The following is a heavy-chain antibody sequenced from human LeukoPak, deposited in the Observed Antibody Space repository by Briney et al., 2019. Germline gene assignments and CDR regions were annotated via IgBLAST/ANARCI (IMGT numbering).Heavy chain of an antibody. CDR2: ISDDGSNK. J-gene: IGHJ4*02. Sequence: GGSLRLSCAASGFTFSNYAMHWLRQAPGKGLEWVAVISDDGSNKYYADSVKGRFTISRDNSKNTVYVQMNSPRAEDTAVYYCARAYCSGGTCSFDYWGQGTLVTVSS. V-gene: IGHV3-30*04. CDR1: GFTFSNYA. CDR3: ARAYCSGGTCSFDY. D-gene: IGHD2-15*01.